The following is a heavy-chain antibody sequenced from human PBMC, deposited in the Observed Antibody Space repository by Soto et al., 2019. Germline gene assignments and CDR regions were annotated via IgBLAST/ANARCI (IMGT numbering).Heavy chain of an antibody. V-gene: IGHV3-30-3*01. J-gene: IGHJ4*01. Sequence: GGSLRLSCAASGFTFNSYAMHWVRQAPGKGLEWVAVISYDGSSKYYADSVKGRFTISRDNSKNTLYLQMDSLRSEDTAVYYCAGYCSGTGCYSRYWGHGTLVTVSS. CDR1: GFTFNSYA. D-gene: IGHD2-2*01. CDR2: ISYDGSSK. CDR3: AGYCSGTGCYSRY.